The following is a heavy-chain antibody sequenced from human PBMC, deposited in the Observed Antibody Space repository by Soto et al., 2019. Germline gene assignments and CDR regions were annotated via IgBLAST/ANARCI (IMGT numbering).Heavy chain of an antibody. D-gene: IGHD3-3*01. J-gene: IGHJ6*01. CDR3: ARGSKVLRFLEWRIGHPNQNDSYGMGV. CDR2: INHSGST. V-gene: IGHV4-34*01. CDR1: GGSFSGYY. Sequence: PSETLSLTCAVYGGSFSGYYWSWIRQPPGKGLEWIGEINHSGSTNYNPSLKSRVTISVDTSKNQFSLKLSSVTAADTAVYYCARGSKVLRFLEWRIGHPNQNDSYGMGVWGQGTTVTVSS.